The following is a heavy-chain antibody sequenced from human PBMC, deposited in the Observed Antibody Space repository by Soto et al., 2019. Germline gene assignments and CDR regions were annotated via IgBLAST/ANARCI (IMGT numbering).Heavy chain of an antibody. J-gene: IGHJ5*02. CDR1: GFTFSSYS. CDR2: ISSSSSTI. D-gene: IGHD1-26*01. Sequence: EVQLVESGGGLVQPGGSLRLSCAASGFTFSSYSMNWVRQAPGKGLEWVSYISSSSSTIYYADSVKGRFTISRDNAKNSLSLQMNSRRDEDTAVYYCAREGGSLNWVAPWGQGTLVTVSS. V-gene: IGHV3-48*02. CDR3: AREGGSLNWVAP.